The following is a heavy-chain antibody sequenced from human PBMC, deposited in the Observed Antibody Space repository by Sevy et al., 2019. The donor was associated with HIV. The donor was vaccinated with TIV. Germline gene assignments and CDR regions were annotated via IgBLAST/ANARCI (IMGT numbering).Heavy chain of an antibody. V-gene: IGHV3-30*03. D-gene: IGHD6-6*01. CDR2: ISYDGSLK. CDR3: TRGKGSSDY. J-gene: IGHJ4*02. Sequence: GGSLRLSCAGSGFTFSTYAMHWVRQAPGKGLEWLAVISYDGSLKFHTDSVRGRFTISRDNAKNSVYLQMNSLRGEDTAVYYCTRGKGSSDYWGQGTLVTVSS. CDR1: GFTFSTYA.